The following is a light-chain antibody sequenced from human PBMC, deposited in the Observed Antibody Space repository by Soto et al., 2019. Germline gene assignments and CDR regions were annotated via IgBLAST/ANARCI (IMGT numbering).Light chain of an antibody. Sequence: DIQMTQSPSSLSASVGDRVTITCRASQSISSYLNWYQQKPGKAPELLIYATSSLQSGVPLRFSGSGSGTDFTLTISTLQPEDFATYYCHQSYNTPFTFGPGTKVDIK. CDR1: QSISSY. CDR3: HQSYNTPFT. V-gene: IGKV1-39*01. CDR2: ATS. J-gene: IGKJ3*01.